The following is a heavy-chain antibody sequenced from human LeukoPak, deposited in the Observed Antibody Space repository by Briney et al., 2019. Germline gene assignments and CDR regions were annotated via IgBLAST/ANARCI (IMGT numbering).Heavy chain of an antibody. D-gene: IGHD3-10*01. CDR3: AKVGPMVRGVSGAWSDY. J-gene: IGHJ4*02. CDR2: ISGSGGST. V-gene: IGHV3-23*01. CDR1: GFTFSSYG. Sequence: PGGSLRLSCAASGFTFSSYGMSWVRQAPGKGLEWVSAISGSGGSTYYADSVKGRFTISRDNSKNALYLQMNSLRAEDTAVYYCAKVGPMVRGVSGAWSDYWGQGTLVTVSS.